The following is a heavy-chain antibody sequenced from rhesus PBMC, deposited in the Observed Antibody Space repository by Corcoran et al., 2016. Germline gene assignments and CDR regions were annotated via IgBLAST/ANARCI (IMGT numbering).Heavy chain of an antibody. J-gene: IGHJ4*01. CDR1: GGSFSGYS. D-gene: IGHD6-31*01. V-gene: IGHV4-165*01. CDR3: AREWYGSGWAFDY. CDR2: ISGSSGRT. Sequence: QVQLQESGPGLVKPSATLSLTCAVSGGSFSGYSWGWLRPPPGPGREWIGYISGSSGRTDYNPSLKSRVTMSTDTSKNQFSLKLSSVTAADTAVYYCAREWYGSGWAFDYWGQGVLVTVSS.